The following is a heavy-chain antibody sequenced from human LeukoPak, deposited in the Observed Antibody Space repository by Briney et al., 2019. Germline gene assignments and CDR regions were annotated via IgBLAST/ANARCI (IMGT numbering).Heavy chain of an antibody. CDR3: AKEDARWELAFDY. D-gene: IGHD1-26*01. CDR1: GFTFSTYA. Sequence: GGSLRLSCEASGFTFSTYAMHWVRQAPGKGLEWVAFIRLDGSDKYYPESVKGRFTISRDNSKNTLYLQMNSLRAEDTAVYYCAKEDARWELAFDYWGQGTLVTVSS. J-gene: IGHJ4*02. CDR2: IRLDGSDK. V-gene: IGHV3-30*02.